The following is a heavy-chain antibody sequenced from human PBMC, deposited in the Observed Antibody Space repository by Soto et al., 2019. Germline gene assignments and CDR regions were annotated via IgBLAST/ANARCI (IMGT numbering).Heavy chain of an antibody. CDR1: GYTFTSYD. V-gene: IGHV1-8*01. CDR3: ATMRSSGWYSLWWFDP. J-gene: IGHJ5*02. D-gene: IGHD6-19*01. CDR2: MNPNSGNT. Sequence: QVQLVQSGAEVKKPGASVKVSCKASGYTFTSYDINWVRQATGQGLEWMGWMNPNSGNTGYAQKFQGRVTMTRNTSISTAYMELSSLRSEDTAVYYCATMRSSGWYSLWWFDPWGQGTLVTVSS.